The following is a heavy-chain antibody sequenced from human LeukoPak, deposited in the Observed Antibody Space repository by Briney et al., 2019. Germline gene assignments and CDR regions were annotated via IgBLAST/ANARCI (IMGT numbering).Heavy chain of an antibody. V-gene: IGHV1-8*03. CDR3: ARVVMSAWTAFDY. D-gene: IGHD3/OR15-3a*01. CDR2: MNPNSGNT. Sequence: ASVKVSCKASGYTFTSYDINWVRLATGQGLEWMGWMNPNSGNTGYAQKFQGRVTITRNTSISTAYMELSSLRSDDTAVYYCARVVMSAWTAFDYWGQGTLVTVSS. CDR1: GYTFTSYD. J-gene: IGHJ4*02.